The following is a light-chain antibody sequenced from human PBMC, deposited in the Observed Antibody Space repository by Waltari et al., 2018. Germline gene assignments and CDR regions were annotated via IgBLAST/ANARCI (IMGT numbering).Light chain of an antibody. J-gene: IGKJ2*01. CDR3: HQGTTWPRT. CDR2: DAT. Sequence: EIVLTQSPVTLSLSPGQRATLPWRASQSVDNFLGWYHQKAGQAPRLLIYDATKRAPGIPARFSGGGSGTDFTLTISSLEPEDVGLYYCHQGTTWPRTFGQGTKLEI. CDR1: QSVDNF. V-gene: IGKV3-11*01.